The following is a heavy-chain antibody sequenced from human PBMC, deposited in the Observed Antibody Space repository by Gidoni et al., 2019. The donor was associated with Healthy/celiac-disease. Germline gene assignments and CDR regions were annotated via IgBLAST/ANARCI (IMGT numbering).Heavy chain of an antibody. CDR2: IYYSGST. V-gene: IGHV4-39*01. J-gene: IGHJ5*02. Sequence: QLQLQESGPGLVKPSETLSLTCTVSRGSISSRSYYWGWIRQPPGKGLEWIGSIYYSGSTYHNPALKSRVTRSVDTTKNQFSLKLSSVTAADTAVYYCARHHIVGTLGWFDPWGQGTLVTVSS. D-gene: IGHD2-15*01. CDR3: ARHHIVGTLGWFDP. CDR1: RGSISSRSYY.